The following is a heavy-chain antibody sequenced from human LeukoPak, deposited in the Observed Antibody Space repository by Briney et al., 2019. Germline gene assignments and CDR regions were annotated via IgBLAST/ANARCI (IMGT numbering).Heavy chain of an antibody. V-gene: IGHV4-59*03. D-gene: IGHD3-16*01. J-gene: IGHJ4*02. CDR2: VHNSGST. Sequence: SETLSLTCTVSDNSIGSYYWSWIRQPPGKGLEWIGYVHNSGSTTYNPSLKSRGTIVLDTSRNQFSLRLSSVTAADTAVYYCTQGAGWLIDYWGQGILVSVSS. CDR1: DNSIGSYY. CDR3: TQGAGWLIDY.